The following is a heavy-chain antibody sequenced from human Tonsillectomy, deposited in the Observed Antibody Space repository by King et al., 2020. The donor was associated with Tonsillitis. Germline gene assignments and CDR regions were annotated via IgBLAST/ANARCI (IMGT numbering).Heavy chain of an antibody. V-gene: IGHV3-23*03. CDR3: AKDRGRWQFDY. CDR2: VYRGGST. Sequence: VQLVESGGGLVQPGGSLRLSCAASGFTFSSFAMNWVRQAPGKGLEWVSVVYRGGSTTYADSVKGRFTISRDDSKSTLYLQMNSLRAEDTAVYYCAKDRGRWQFDYWGQGTLVTVSS. J-gene: IGHJ4*02. CDR1: GFTFSSFA. D-gene: IGHD3-10*01.